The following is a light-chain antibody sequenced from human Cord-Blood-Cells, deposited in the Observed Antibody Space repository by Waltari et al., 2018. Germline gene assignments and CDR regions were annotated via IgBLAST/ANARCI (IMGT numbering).Light chain of an antibody. CDR2: WAS. Sequence: DIVMTQSPDSLAVSLGERATINCKSSQSVLYSSNNKNYLAWYQQKPGQPPKLLIYWASTRESGVPDRFSGSGSGTDFTHTSSSLQAEDVAVYYCQQYYSTPRTFGQGTKVEIK. J-gene: IGKJ1*01. V-gene: IGKV4-1*01. CDR1: QSVLYSSNNKNY. CDR3: QQYYSTPRT.